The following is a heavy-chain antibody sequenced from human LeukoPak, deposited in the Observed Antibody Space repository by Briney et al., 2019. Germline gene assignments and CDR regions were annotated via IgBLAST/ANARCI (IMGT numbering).Heavy chain of an antibody. CDR2: ISSSGSAI. V-gene: IGHV3-48*04. CDR1: GFTFSSYS. D-gene: IGHD3-16*01. J-gene: IGHJ4*02. CDR3: ARGIGDYVWGKGHYFDY. Sequence: GGSLRLSCAASGFTFSSYSMNWVRQAPGKGLECVSYISSSGSAIYYSDSVEGRFTISRDNAKNSLYLQMHGLRAEDTAVYYCARGIGDYVWGKGHYFDYWGQGTLVTVSS.